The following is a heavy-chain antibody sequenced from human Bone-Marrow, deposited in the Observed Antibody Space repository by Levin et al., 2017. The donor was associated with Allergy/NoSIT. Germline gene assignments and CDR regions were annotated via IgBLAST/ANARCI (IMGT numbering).Heavy chain of an antibody. D-gene: IGHD4-17*01. CDR2: IYSGGST. CDR1: GFTVSSNY. Sequence: GGSLRLSCAASGFTVSSNYMSWVRQAPGKGLEWVSVIYSGGSTYYADSVKGRFTISRDNSKNTLYLQMNSLRAEDTAVYYCARVIGDYEYDAFDIWGQGTMVTVSS. CDR3: ARVIGDYEYDAFDI. J-gene: IGHJ3*02. V-gene: IGHV3-53*01.